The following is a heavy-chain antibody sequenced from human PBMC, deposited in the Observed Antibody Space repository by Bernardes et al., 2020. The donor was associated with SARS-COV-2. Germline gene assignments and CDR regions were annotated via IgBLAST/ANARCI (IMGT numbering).Heavy chain of an antibody. D-gene: IGHD6-13*01. V-gene: IGHV5-51*01. CDR3: ATSNVAAADKYYFDY. CDR1: GYSITNYW. J-gene: IGHJ4*02. CDR2: IYPGDSDT. Sequence: GESLMISCEASGYSITNYWIAWVRQMPGKGLEWMGVIYPGDSDTRYSPSFQGHVTISADKSINTAYLQWSSLKASDTAIYYCATSNVAAADKYYFDYWGQGTQVTVSS.